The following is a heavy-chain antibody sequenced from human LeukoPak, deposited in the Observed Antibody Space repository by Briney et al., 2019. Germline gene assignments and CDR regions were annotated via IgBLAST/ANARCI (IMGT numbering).Heavy chain of an antibody. Sequence: PSETLSLTCTVSGGSISSSSYYWSWIRQPPGKGLEWIGYIYYSGSTNYNPSLKSRVTISVDTSKNQFSLKLSSVTAADTAVYYCARPFQLWYAFDIWGQGTMVTVSS. CDR1: GGSISSSSYY. CDR3: ARPFQLWYAFDI. CDR2: IYYSGST. J-gene: IGHJ3*02. V-gene: IGHV4-61*05. D-gene: IGHD3-10*01.